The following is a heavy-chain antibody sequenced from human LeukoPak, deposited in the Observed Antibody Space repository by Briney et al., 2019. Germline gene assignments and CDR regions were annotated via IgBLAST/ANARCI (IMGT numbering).Heavy chain of an antibody. Sequence: GGSLRLSCSASGFTFSDYEVNWVRQAPGKGLEWISYISSSGTSIYYANSVKGRFTVSRDNAKNTVHLQMSTLRAEDTALYYCAREAASCGGDCLDYWGQGTLVTVSS. J-gene: IGHJ4*02. CDR1: GFTFSDYE. V-gene: IGHV3-48*03. CDR3: AREAASCGGDCLDY. CDR2: ISSSGTSI. D-gene: IGHD2-21*01.